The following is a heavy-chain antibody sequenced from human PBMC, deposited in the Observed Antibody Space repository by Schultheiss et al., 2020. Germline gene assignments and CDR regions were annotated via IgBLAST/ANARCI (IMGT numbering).Heavy chain of an antibody. CDR3: TTAGIVGATYFDY. CDR1: GFTFSDYY. Sequence: GGSLRLSCAASGFTFSDYYMNWIRQAPGKGLEWVGRIKSKTDGGTTDYAAPVKGRFTISRDDSKNTLYLQMNSLKTEDTAVYYCTTAGIVGATYFDYWGQGTLVTVSS. V-gene: IGHV3-15*01. D-gene: IGHD1-26*01. CDR2: IKSKTDGGTT. J-gene: IGHJ4*02.